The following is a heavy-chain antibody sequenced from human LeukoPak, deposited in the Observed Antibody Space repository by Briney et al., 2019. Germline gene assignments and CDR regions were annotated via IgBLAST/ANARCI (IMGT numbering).Heavy chain of an antibody. CDR3: ARGRIAVAGY. Sequence: GASVKVSCKASGYTFTGYHMHRVRQAPGQGLEWMGWINPNSGGTNYAQKFQGRVTMTRDTSISTAYMELSRLRSDDTAVYYCARGRIAVAGYWGQGTLVTVSS. CDR1: GYTFTGYH. D-gene: IGHD6-19*01. V-gene: IGHV1-2*02. CDR2: INPNSGGT. J-gene: IGHJ4*02.